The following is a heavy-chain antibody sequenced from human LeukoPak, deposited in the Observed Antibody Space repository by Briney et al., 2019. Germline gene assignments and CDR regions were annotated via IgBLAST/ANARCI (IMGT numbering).Heavy chain of an antibody. J-gene: IGHJ6*03. Sequence: PSETLSLTCTVSGGSISSYYWSWIRQPPGKGLERIGYIYFCGSTNYNPSLKSRVTISVDTSKNQFSLKLSSVTAADTAVYYCARGGYSGYDSVYYMDVWGKGTTVTVSS. CDR3: ARGGYSGYDSVYYMDV. CDR1: GGSISSYY. CDR2: IYFCGST. V-gene: IGHV4-59*01. D-gene: IGHD5-12*01.